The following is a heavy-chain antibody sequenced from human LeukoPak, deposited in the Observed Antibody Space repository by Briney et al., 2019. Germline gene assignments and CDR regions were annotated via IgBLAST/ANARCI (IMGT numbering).Heavy chain of an antibody. V-gene: IGHV3-48*02. J-gene: IGHJ4*02. CDR3: ARQSATTVDY. Sequence: PGGSLRLSCAASGFTFSSYSMNWVRQAPGKGLEFVSYISPSGSTFYYADSVKGRFTISRDSDDNSLYLQMNSLRDEDTAVYYCARQSATTVDYWGQGILVTVSS. CDR2: ISPSGSTF. CDR1: GFTFSSYS. D-gene: IGHD5-24*01.